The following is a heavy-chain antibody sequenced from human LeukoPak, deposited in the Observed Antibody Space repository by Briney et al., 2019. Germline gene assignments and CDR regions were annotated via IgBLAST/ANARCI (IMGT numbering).Heavy chain of an antibody. CDR2: IKQDGSEK. CDR1: GFTFSSYW. Sequence: GGSLRFSCAASGFTFSSYWMSWVRQAPGKGLEWVANIKQDGSEKYYVDSVKGRFTISRDNAKNSLYLQMNSLRAEDTAVYYCARDDALGDNALDIWGQGTMVTVSS. CDR3: ARDDALGDNALDI. J-gene: IGHJ3*02. V-gene: IGHV3-7*01. D-gene: IGHD3-16*01.